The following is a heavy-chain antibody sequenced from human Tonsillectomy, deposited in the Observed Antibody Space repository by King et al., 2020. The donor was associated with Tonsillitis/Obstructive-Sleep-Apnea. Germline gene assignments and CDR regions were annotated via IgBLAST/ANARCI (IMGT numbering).Heavy chain of an antibody. CDR2: IYWDDDK. CDR3: AHLALFPLEWFFNWFDP. CDR1: GFSLSTSGVG. Sequence: TLKESGPTLVKPTQTLTLTCTFSGFSLSTSGVGVVWIRQPPGKALEWLALIYWDDDKRSSPSLKSRLTITKDTSKNQVVLTMNNMDPVDTATYYCAHLALFPLEWFFNWFDPWGQGTLVTVSS. V-gene: IGHV2-5*02. J-gene: IGHJ5*02. D-gene: IGHD3-3*01.